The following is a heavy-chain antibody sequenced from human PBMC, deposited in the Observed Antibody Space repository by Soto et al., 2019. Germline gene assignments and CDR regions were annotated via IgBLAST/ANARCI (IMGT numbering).Heavy chain of an antibody. V-gene: IGHV1-18*01. CDR2: ISAYNGNT. CDR1: GGTFSSYT. CDR3: ARDGRPYYDFWSGSFYYYYMDV. J-gene: IGHJ6*03. D-gene: IGHD3-3*01. Sequence: GASVKVSCKASGGTFSSYTISWVRQAPGQGLEWTGWISAYNGNTNYAQKLQGRVTMTTDTSTSTAYMELRSLRSDDTAVYYCARDGRPYYDFWSGSFYYYYMDVWGKGTTVTVSS.